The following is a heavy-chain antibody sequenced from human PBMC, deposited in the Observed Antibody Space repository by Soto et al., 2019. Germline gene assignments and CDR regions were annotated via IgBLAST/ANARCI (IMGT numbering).Heavy chain of an antibody. V-gene: IGHV3-23*01. Sequence: GGSLRLSCAASGFTFSDYAMSWVRQAPGKGLEWVSAIGGGGGYTYNADSVKGRFTISRDNSKNTVSLQLNSLKVEDTAVYFCAKGDSGGFPRYFDYRGQGTLVTVSS. CDR2: IGGGGGYT. CDR3: AKGDSGGFPRYFDY. CDR1: GFTFSDYA. J-gene: IGHJ4*02. D-gene: IGHD3-22*01.